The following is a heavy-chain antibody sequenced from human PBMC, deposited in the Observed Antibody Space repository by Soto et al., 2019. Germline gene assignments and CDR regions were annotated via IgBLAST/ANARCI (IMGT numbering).Heavy chain of an antibody. Sequence: ASVKVSCKASGGTFSSYAISWVRQAPGQGLEWMGGIIPIFGTANYAQKFQGRVTITADESTSTAYMELSSLRSEDTAVYYCARGHYGDYVYLHAFDIWGQGTMVTVSS. CDR2: IIPIFGTA. CDR3: ARGHYGDYVYLHAFDI. J-gene: IGHJ3*02. CDR1: GGTFSSYA. V-gene: IGHV1-69*13. D-gene: IGHD4-17*01.